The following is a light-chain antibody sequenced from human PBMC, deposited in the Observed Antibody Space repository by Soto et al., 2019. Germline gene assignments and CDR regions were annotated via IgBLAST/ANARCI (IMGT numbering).Light chain of an antibody. Sequence: QAVVTQPPSASGTPGQGVAISCSGSSSNMGSNTVNWYQHLPGTAPKLLIYNDNQRPSGVPDRFFGSKSGTSASLAITGLQSEDEAVYYCAAWDGSLNHILFGGGTKLTVL. CDR1: SSNMGSNT. V-gene: IGLV1-44*01. CDR3: AAWDGSLNHIL. CDR2: NDN. J-gene: IGLJ2*01.